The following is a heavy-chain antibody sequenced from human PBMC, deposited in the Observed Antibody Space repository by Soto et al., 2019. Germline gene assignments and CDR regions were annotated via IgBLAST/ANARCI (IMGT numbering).Heavy chain of an antibody. J-gene: IGHJ4*02. CDR1: GGSISSRENF. CDR3: ARDTGTYLYYFDY. CDR2: IHHSGST. D-gene: IGHD1-26*01. Sequence: SESLSLTWSVSGGSISSRENFWNWIRQSPGKGLEWIGYIHHSGSTYYNPSLKSRLTISVDTSKNQISLKLNSVTAADTAVYYCARDTGTYLYYFDYRGQLNLFT. V-gene: IGHV4-30-4*01.